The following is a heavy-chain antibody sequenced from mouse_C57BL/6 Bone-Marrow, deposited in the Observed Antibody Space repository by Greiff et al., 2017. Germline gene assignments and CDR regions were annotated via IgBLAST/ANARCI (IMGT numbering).Heavy chain of an antibody. J-gene: IGHJ3*01. CDR1: GYTFTSYW. D-gene: IGHD1-1*01. CDR2: IDPSDSYN. CDR3: ARGGVITRD. Sequence: QVQLKQPGAELVKPGASVKLSCKASGYTFTSYWMQWVKQRPGQGLEWIGEIDPSDSYNNYNQKFKGKATLTVDTSSSTAYMQLSSLTSEDSAVYYCARGGVITRDWGQGTLVTVSA. V-gene: IGHV1-50*01.